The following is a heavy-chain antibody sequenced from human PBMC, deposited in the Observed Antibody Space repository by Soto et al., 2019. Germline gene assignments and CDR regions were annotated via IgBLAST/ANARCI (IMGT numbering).Heavy chain of an antibody. CDR1: DGSISPYY. CDR2: IDANGYT. J-gene: IGHJ5*02. Sequence: QVQLQESGPGLVKPSESLSLTCSVSDGSISPYYWNWIRQPAGKGLEWIGRIDANGYTNYNPSLKGRFTISVDTSKNQFSLKVTSVTAADTAMYYCARDGGGSVVPNWFDPWGRGTLVTVSS. D-gene: IGHD3-22*01. CDR3: ARDGGGSVVPNWFDP. V-gene: IGHV4-4*07.